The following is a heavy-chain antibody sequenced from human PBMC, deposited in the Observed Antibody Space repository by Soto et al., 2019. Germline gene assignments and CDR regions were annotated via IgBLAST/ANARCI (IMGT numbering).Heavy chain of an antibody. CDR3: AKSAHPAVVTLYYFDS. J-gene: IGHJ4*02. CDR1: GFSFNNYA. V-gene: IGHV3-30*18. D-gene: IGHD2-21*02. CDR2: ISDDGSKK. Sequence: QVQLVESGGGVVQPGRSLRLSCAASGFSFNNYAMHWVRQAPGKGLEWVTLISDDGSKKYFADSVKGRFTVSRDNSKNSLFLEMNSQKSEDTAVYYCAKSAHPAVVTLYYFDSWGQGTLVTVSS.